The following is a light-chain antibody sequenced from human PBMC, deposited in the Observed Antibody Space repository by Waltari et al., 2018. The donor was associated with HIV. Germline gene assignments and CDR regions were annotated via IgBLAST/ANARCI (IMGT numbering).Light chain of an antibody. Sequence: QSALTQPRSVSGSPGQSVTLSCTGFSGAFVGSSFVSWYQQHPGEAPKVVIYDVTKRPSGVPDRFSGSRSGNTASLTISGLQAEDEADYFCCSFVGSYSYVFGTGTKVTVL. CDR3: CSFVGSYSYV. CDR2: DVT. V-gene: IGLV2-11*01. J-gene: IGLJ1*01. CDR1: SGAFVGSSF.